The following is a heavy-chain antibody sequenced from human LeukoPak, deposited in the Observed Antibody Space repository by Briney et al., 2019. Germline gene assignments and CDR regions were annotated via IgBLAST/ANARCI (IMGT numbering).Heavy chain of an antibody. V-gene: IGHV3-30-3*01. CDR1: AFTFSSYA. CDR3: WTGSGTFDY. Sequence: GRSLRLSCAASAFTFSSYAMHWVRQAPGKGLEWVAVISYDGSNKYYADSVKGRFTISRDNSKNTLYLQMNSLRAEDTAVYYCWTGSGTFDYWGQGSLVTVSS. J-gene: IGHJ4*02. D-gene: IGHD3-10*01. CDR2: ISYDGSNK.